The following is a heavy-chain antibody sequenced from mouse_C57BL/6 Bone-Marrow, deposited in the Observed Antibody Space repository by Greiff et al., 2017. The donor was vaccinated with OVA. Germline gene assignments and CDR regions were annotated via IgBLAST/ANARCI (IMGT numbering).Heavy chain of an antibody. V-gene: IGHV1-72*01. CDR1: GYTFTSYW. CDR3: AKGPDYYGSPAWFAY. D-gene: IGHD1-1*01. Sequence: VQLQQPGAELVKPGASVKLSCKASGYTFTSYWMQWVKQRPGQGLEWIGEIDPNSGGTKYNEKFKSKATLTVDKPSSTAYMQLSSLTSEDSAVYYCAKGPDYYGSPAWFAYWGQGTLVTVSA. CDR2: IDPNSGGT. J-gene: IGHJ3*01.